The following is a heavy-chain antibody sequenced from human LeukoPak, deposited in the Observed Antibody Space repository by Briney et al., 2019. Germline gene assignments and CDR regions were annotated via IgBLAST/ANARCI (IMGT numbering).Heavy chain of an antibody. Sequence: SETLSLTCAVSGGSISSGGYYWSWIRQPPGKGLEWIGYIYYSGSTNYNPSLKSRVTISVDTSKNQFSLKLSSVTAADTAVYYCARHDYDSSGYYYVDYWGQGTLVTVSS. CDR2: IYYSGST. D-gene: IGHD3-22*01. CDR3: ARHDYDSSGYYYVDY. CDR1: GGSISSGGYY. V-gene: IGHV4-61*08. J-gene: IGHJ4*02.